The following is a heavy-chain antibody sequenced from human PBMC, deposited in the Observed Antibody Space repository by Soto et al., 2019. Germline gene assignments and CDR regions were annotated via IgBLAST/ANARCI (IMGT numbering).Heavy chain of an antibody. J-gene: IGHJ5*02. D-gene: IGHD2-2*02. CDR2: IYYSGRT. V-gene: IGHV4-59*01. CDR3: ARGYCSSTICYIWDNWFDP. Sequence: SETLSLTCTVSGGSITTYYWSWIRQPPGKGLEWIGYIYYSGRTNYNPSLKSRVTISVDTSKNQFSLKLSSVTAADTAVYYCARGYCSSTICYIWDNWFDPWGQGTLVTVSS. CDR1: GGSITTYY.